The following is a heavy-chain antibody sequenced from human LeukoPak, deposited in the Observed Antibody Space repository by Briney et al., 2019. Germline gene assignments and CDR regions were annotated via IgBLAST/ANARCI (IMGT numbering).Heavy chain of an antibody. CDR3: ARLNIVVVSAARAYYYYMDV. Sequence: GESLKISCKGSGYSFTSYWIGWVRQMPGKGLEWMGIIYPGDSDTRYSPSFQGQVTISADKSISTAYLQWSSLKASDTAMYYCARLNIVVVSAARAYYYYMDVWGKGTTVTVSS. CDR1: GYSFTSYW. CDR2: IYPGDSDT. V-gene: IGHV5-51*01. J-gene: IGHJ6*03. D-gene: IGHD2-2*01.